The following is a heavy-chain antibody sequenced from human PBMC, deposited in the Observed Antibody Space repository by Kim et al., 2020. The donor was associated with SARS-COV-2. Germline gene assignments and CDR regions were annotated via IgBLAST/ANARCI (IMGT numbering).Heavy chain of an antibody. Sequence: GGSLRLSCAASGFTFSSYAMSWVRQAPGKGLEWVSAISGSGGSTYYADSVKGRFTISRDNSKNTLYLQMNSLRAEDTAVYHCAKDLSYENMITFGGVITPIFDYWGQGTLVTVSS. CDR1: GFTFSSYA. CDR3: AKDLSYENMITFGGVITPIFDY. D-gene: IGHD3-16*02. J-gene: IGHJ4*02. V-gene: IGHV3-23*01. CDR2: ISGSGGST.